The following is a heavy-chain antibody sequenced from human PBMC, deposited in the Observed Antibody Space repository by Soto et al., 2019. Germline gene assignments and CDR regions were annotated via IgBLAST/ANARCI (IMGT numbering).Heavy chain of an antibody. D-gene: IGHD3-16*01. J-gene: IGHJ4*02. CDR3: ASVTFGGIVLAH. V-gene: IGHV4-59*01. Sequence: SETLSLTCTVSAASFSKYYWTWIRQPPGKGLEWIGYIYFNGNTKYNPSLEGRLTISIDTSKKEFTLKLTSVTAADAAVYYCASVTFGGIVLAHWGQGTLVTVSS. CDR1: AASFSKYY. CDR2: IYFNGNT.